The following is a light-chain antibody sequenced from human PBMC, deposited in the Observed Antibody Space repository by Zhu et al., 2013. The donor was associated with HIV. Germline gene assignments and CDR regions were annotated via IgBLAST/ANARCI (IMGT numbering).Light chain of an antibody. J-gene: IGKJ4*01. CDR1: QSVSSN. V-gene: IGKV3-20*01. Sequence: EIVLTQSPGTLSLSPGERATLSCRASQSVSSNLAWYQQKPGQAPRLLIYGASTRATGIPARFSGSGSGTDFTLTISSLEPEDFTVYYCQQYGSSPLTFGGGTTLEIK. CDR3: QQYGSSPLT. CDR2: GAS.